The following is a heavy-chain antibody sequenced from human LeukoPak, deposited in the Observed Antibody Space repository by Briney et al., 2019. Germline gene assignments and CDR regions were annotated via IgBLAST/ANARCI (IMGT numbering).Heavy chain of an antibody. CDR3: ARDERDIVVVPAAVVYYYYGMDV. J-gene: IGHJ6*02. D-gene: IGHD2-2*01. CDR1: GYTFTIYG. Sequence: GASVKASCKASGYTFTIYGISWVRQAPGQGLEWMGWISAYNGNTNYAQKLQGRVTMTTDTSTSTAYMELRSLRSDDTAVYYCARDERDIVVVPAAVVYYYYGMDVWGQGTTVTVSS. V-gene: IGHV1-18*01. CDR2: ISAYNGNT.